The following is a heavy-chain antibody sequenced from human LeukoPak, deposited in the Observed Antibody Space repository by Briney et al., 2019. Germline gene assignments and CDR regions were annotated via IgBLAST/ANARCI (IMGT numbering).Heavy chain of an antibody. V-gene: IGHV4-39*07. CDR2: INHSGST. CDR1: GGSISSGGYS. CDR3: ANHYYDFWSGYSLDAFDI. Sequence: SETLSLTCAVSGGSISSGGYSWSWIRQPPGKGLEWIGEINHSGSTNYNPSLKSRVTISVDTSKNQFSLKLSSVTAADTAVYYCANHYYDFWSGYSLDAFDIWGQGTMVTVSS. D-gene: IGHD3-3*01. J-gene: IGHJ3*02.